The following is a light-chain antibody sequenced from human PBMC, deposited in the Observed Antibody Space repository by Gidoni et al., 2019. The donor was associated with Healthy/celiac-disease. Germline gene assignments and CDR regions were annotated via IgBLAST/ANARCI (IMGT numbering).Light chain of an antibody. Sequence: SYELTQPPHVSVSPGQTASITCAGDKLGDKYACWYQQKPGQSPVLVIYQDSKRPSGIPERFSGSNSGNTATLTISGTQAMDAADYYCQAWDSSNVVFGGGTKLTVL. J-gene: IGLJ2*01. CDR3: QAWDSSNVV. CDR1: KLGDKY. V-gene: IGLV3-1*01. CDR2: QDS.